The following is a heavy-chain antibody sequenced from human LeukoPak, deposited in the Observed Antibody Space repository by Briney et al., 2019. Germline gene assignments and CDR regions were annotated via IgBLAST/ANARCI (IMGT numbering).Heavy chain of an antibody. J-gene: IGHJ5*02. CDR1: GFTFSNYW. CDR3: ARDLGQYYDTSDNWFDP. CDR2: INSDGINT. Sequence: GGSLRLSCAASGFTFSNYWMHWVRQAPGKGLVWVSRINSDGINTSYADSVKGRFTISRDNAKNTLNLQMSSLRAEDTAVYYCARDLGQYYDTSDNWFDPWGQGTLATVSS. V-gene: IGHV3-74*01. D-gene: IGHD3-22*01.